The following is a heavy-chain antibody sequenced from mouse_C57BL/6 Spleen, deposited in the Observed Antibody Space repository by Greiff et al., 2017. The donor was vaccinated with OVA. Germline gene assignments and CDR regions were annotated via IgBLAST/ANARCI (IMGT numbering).Heavy chain of an antibody. CDR1: GYTFTSYW. CDR2: IDPSDSET. CDR3: AREGYDYDWFAY. D-gene: IGHD2-4*01. J-gene: IGHJ3*01. V-gene: IGHV1-52*01. Sequence: QVQLQQPGAELVRPGSSVKLSCKASGYTFTSYWMHWVKQRPIQGLEWIGNIDPSDSETHYNQKFKDKATLTVDKSSSTAYMQLSSLTSGDSAVYYCAREGYDYDWFAYWGQGTLVTVSA.